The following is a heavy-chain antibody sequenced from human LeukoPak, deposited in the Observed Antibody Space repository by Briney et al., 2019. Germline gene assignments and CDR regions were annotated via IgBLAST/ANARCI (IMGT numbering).Heavy chain of an antibody. V-gene: IGHV4-59*08. J-gene: IGHJ4*02. CDR3: ARQGLGGFDY. CDR2: IYYSGST. Sequence: PSETLSLTCTVSGGSISSYYWSWIRQPPGKGLEWIGYIYYSGSTNYNPSLKSRVTISVDTSKNQFSLKLSSVTAADTAVYYCARQGLGGFDYWGQGTLVTVSS. CDR1: GGSISSYY. D-gene: IGHD3-16*01.